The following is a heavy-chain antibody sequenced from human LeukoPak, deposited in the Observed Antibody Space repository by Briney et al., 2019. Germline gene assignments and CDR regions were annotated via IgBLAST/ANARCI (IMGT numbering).Heavy chain of an antibody. Sequence: GGSLRLSCAASGFTFSSYSMNWVRQAPGKGLEWVSYISSSSSTIYYADSVKGRFTISRDNSKNTLYLQMNSLRAEDTAVYYCARDRIAVAGTRWGNWFDPWGQGTLVTVSS. CDR1: GFTFSSYS. J-gene: IGHJ5*02. V-gene: IGHV3-48*01. CDR3: ARDRIAVAGTRWGNWFDP. CDR2: ISSSSSTI. D-gene: IGHD6-19*01.